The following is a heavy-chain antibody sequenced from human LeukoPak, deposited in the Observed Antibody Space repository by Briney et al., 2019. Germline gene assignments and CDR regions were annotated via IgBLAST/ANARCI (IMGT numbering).Heavy chain of an antibody. D-gene: IGHD6-13*01. CDR1: EGTFSSYA. CDR2: IIPIFGTA. V-gene: IGHV1-69*13. Sequence: SVKVSCKASEGTFSSYAISWVRQAPGQGLEWMGGIIPIFGTANYAQKFQGRVTITADESTSTAYMELSSLRSEDTAVYYCANLLGSSSWIDYWGQGTLVTVSS. J-gene: IGHJ4*02. CDR3: ANLLGSSSWIDY.